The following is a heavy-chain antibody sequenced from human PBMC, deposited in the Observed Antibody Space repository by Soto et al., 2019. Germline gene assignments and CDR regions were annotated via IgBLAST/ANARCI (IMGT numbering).Heavy chain of an antibody. Sequence: ASVKVSCKCSVYTFTNYGINWVRQAPGQGLEWMGWISAYNGNTKYAQKLQGRVTMTTDTSTSTAYMELRSLRSDDTAVYYCARDLGQQLVDYWGQGTLVTVSS. CDR2: ISAYNGNT. CDR1: VYTFTNYG. J-gene: IGHJ4*02. V-gene: IGHV1-18*01. CDR3: ARDLGQQLVDY. D-gene: IGHD6-13*01.